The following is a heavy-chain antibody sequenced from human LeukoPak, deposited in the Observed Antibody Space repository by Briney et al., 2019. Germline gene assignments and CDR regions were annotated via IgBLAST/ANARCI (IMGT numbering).Heavy chain of an antibody. CDR3: ARDALGGRTKFDS. D-gene: IGHD3-16*01. V-gene: IGHV3-74*01. CDR1: GFTFSSHW. Sequence: GGALRVSFVASGFTFSSHWMHSVRQVPGKGLMWVSRINGDGSRIHYADSVKDRFTISRDNAKNTLYLQMNSLRGDDTAIYYCARDALGGRTKFDSWGQGSLVTVSS. CDR2: INGDGSRI. J-gene: IGHJ4*02.